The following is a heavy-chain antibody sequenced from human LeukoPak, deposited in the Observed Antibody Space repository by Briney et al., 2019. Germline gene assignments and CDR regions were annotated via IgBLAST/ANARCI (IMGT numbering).Heavy chain of an antibody. Sequence: SETLSLTCTVSGGSISSYYWSWIRQPPGKGLEWIGYIYYSGSTNYNPSLKSRVTISVDTSKNQFSLKLSSVTAADTAVYYCARLSTTDDAFDIWGQGTMVTVPS. CDR2: IYYSGST. CDR1: GGSISSYY. D-gene: IGHD2/OR15-2a*01. CDR3: ARLSTTDDAFDI. J-gene: IGHJ3*02. V-gene: IGHV4-59*01.